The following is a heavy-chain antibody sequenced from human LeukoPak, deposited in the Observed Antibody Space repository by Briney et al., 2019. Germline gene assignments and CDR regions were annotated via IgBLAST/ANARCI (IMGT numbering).Heavy chain of an antibody. D-gene: IGHD3-16*01. Sequence: SQTLSLTCTVSGGSISSGSYYWSWIRQPAGKGLEWIGRIYTSGSTNYNPSLKSRVTISVDTSKNQFSLKLSSVTAADTAVYYCAREYDYVWGSYGAYYFDYWGQGTLVTVSS. CDR1: GGSISSGSYY. V-gene: IGHV4-61*02. J-gene: IGHJ4*02. CDR2: IYTSGST. CDR3: AREYDYVWGSYGAYYFDY.